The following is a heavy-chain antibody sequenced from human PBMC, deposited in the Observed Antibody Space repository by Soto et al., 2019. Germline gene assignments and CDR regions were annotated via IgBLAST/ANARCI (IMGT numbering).Heavy chain of an antibody. CDR3: ARCMGYDGSGYAFFDS. CDR2: VSSTSSHI. Sequence: EVQLVESGGGLVKPGGSLRLSCAASGFTFSGHTINWVRQAPGKGLEWVSSVSSTSSHIYYADSVKGRFTVSRDNAEKSLYLQMNSLRAEDPAIYYCARCMGYDGSGYAFFDSWGQGTLVTVSS. D-gene: IGHD3-10*01. CDR1: GFTFSGHT. V-gene: IGHV3-21*01. J-gene: IGHJ4*02.